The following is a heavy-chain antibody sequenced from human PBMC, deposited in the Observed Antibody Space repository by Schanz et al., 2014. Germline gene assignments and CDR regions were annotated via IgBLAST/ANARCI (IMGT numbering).Heavy chain of an antibody. CDR3: AKDMARGGYNWVFDS. CDR1: GFTFSRNA. CDR2: ISATSAKI. V-gene: IGHV3-48*01. D-gene: IGHD5-12*01. Sequence: EVQLVESGGGLVQPGGSLRLSCAASGFTFSRNAMNWVRQAPGKGLEWVSYISATSAKIDYADSVQGRFTISRDNAKNSLYLQMNSLRVEDTAIYYCAKDMARGGYNWVFDSWGQGTLVTVSS. J-gene: IGHJ4*02.